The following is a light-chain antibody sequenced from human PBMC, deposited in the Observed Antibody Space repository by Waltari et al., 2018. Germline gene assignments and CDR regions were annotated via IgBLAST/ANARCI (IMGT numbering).Light chain of an antibody. CDR3: SSRDSSGDVI. Sequence: SSELTQDPAVSVALGQTVRITCQGDILRVYYPNWCQQKPAQAPLLVIYGKNNRPSGIPDRFSASTSGSTASLTITGAQAEDEARYYCSSRDSSGDVIFGGGTKLTVL. V-gene: IGLV3-19*01. J-gene: IGLJ2*01. CDR2: GKN. CDR1: ILRVYY.